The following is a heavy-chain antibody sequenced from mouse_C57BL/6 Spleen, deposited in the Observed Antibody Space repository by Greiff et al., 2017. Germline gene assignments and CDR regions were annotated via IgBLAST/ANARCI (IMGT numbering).Heavy chain of an antibody. J-gene: IGHJ1*03. V-gene: IGHV5-17*01. CDR2: ISSGSSTI. D-gene: IGHD1-1*01. CDR1: GFTFSDYG. Sequence: EVMLVDSGGGLVKPGGSLKLSCAASGFTFSDYGMHWVRQAPEKGLEWVAYISSGSSTIYYADTVKGRFTISRDNAKNTLFLQMTSLRSEDTAMYYCARGDGSSPLYFDVWGTGTTVTVSS. CDR3: ARGDGSSPLYFDV.